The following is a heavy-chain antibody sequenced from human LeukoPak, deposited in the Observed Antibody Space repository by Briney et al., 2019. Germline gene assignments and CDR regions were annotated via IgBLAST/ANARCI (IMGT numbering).Heavy chain of an antibody. D-gene: IGHD5-24*01. CDR1: GFTFSSYS. J-gene: IGHJ4*02. V-gene: IGHV3-48*01. Sequence: GGSLRLSCAASGFTFSSYSMNWARQAPGKGLVWVSYITYSSRIIYYADSVKGRFTISRDNAKNSLFLQMNSLRAEDTAVHYCASSRDGYKADYWGQGTLVTVSS. CDR3: ASSRDGYKADY. CDR2: ITYSSRII.